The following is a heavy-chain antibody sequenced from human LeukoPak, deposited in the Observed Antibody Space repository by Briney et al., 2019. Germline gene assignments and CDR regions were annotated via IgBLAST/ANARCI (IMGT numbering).Heavy chain of an antibody. D-gene: IGHD2-2*01. V-gene: IGHV4-59*01. CDR3: ARASFGEYQLLREGYFDL. Sequence: SETLSLTCTVSSGSISSYYWSWIRQPPGKGLEWIGYIYYSGSTNYNPSLKSRVTISVDTSKNQFSLKLSSVTAADTAVYYCARASFGEYQLLREGYFDLWGRGTLVTVSS. CDR2: IYYSGST. CDR1: SGSISSYY. J-gene: IGHJ2*01.